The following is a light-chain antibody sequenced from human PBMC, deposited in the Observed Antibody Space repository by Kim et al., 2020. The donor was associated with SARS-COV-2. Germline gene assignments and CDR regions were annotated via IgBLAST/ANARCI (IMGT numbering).Light chain of an antibody. J-gene: IGLJ1*01. CDR3: SSYTRSSTNYV. V-gene: IGLV2-14*03. CDR2: AVS. Sequence: QSITISCTGTSSDVGSYNYVSWYQQHPGKAPKLMIYAVSNRPSGVSNRFSGSKSDNTASLTISGLQAEDEADYYCSSYTRSSTNYVFGTGTKVTVL. CDR1: SSDVGSYNY.